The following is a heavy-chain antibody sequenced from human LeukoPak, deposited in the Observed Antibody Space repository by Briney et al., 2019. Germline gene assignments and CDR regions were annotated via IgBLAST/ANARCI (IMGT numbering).Heavy chain of an antibody. Sequence: GGSLRLSCAASGFTFDDYTMHWVRQAPGKGLEWVSLISWDGGSTYYADSVKGRFTISRDNSKNSLYLQMNSLRTEDTALYYCAKSMVSGSSHWYFDLWGRGTLVTAS. D-gene: IGHD3-10*01. V-gene: IGHV3-43*01. CDR1: GFTFDDYT. CDR3: AKSMVSGSSHWYFDL. J-gene: IGHJ2*01. CDR2: ISWDGGST.